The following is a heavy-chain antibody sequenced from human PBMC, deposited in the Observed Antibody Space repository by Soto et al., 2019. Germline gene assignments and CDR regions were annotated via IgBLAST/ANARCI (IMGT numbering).Heavy chain of an antibody. CDR3: ARGSGRDGYNRGNWFDP. Sequence: SETLSLTCAVYGGSFSGYYWSWIRQPPGKGLEWIGEINHSGSTNYNPSLKSRVTISVDTSKNQFSLKLSSVTAADTAVYYCARGSGRDGYNRGNWFDPWGQGTLVTVS. V-gene: IGHV4-34*01. J-gene: IGHJ5*02. CDR1: GGSFSGYY. D-gene: IGHD5-12*01. CDR2: INHSGST.